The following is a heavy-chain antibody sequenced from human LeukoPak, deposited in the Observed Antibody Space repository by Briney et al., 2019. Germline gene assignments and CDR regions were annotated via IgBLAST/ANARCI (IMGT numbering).Heavy chain of an antibody. J-gene: IGHJ5*02. V-gene: IGHV3-74*01. Sequence: GGSLRLSCSASGFTFSSYWMHWVRQVPGKGLVWVSRIKGDGSSTSYADSVKGRFTISRDNVKNMLYLHMSSLRVGDTAVYYCAREVYYGSGNWFDRWGQGTLVTVSS. D-gene: IGHD3-10*01. CDR3: AREVYYGSGNWFDR. CDR2: IKGDGSST. CDR1: GFTFSSYW.